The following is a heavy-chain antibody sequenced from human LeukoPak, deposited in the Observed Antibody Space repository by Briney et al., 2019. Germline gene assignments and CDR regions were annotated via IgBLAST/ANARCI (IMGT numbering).Heavy chain of an antibody. J-gene: IGHJ6*03. CDR2: IYYSGST. D-gene: IGHD2-21*02. CDR3: ARAYVTPTAYYYYMDV. CDR1: GGSISSSSYY. Sequence: SETLSLTCTVSGGSISSSSYYWGWIRQPPGKGLEWIGSIYYSGSTYYNPSLKSRVTISVDTSKNQFSLMLRSVTAADAAVYYCARAYVTPTAYYYYMDVWGKGTTVTVSS. V-gene: IGHV4-39*07.